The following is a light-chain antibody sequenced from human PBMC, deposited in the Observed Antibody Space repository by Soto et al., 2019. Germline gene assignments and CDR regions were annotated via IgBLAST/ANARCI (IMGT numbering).Light chain of an antibody. J-gene: IGLJ1*01. CDR3: SSYAGSMFYV. CDR2: EVS. CDR1: SSDVGGWHF. V-gene: IGLV2-8*01. Sequence: QSVLTQPPSASGSPGQSVTVSCTGTSSDVGGWHFVSWYQQHPGKAPKLMIYEVSKRPSGVPDRFSGSKSGNTASLTASGLQAEDEADYFCSSYAGSMFYVFGTGTKVTVL.